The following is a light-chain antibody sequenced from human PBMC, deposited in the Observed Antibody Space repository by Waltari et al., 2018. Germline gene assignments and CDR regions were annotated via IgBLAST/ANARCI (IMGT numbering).Light chain of an antibody. V-gene: IGKV4-1*01. J-gene: IGKJ1*01. CDR2: WAS. Sequence: DIVMTQSPDSLAVSLGERDTINCKSSQSVLYRSNNKNYLAWHQQKPGQPPKLLIYWASTRESGVPDRFSGSGSGTDFTLTISSLQAEDVAVYYCHQYYSAGWTFGQGTKVEIK. CDR3: HQYYSAGWT. CDR1: QSVLYRSNNKNY.